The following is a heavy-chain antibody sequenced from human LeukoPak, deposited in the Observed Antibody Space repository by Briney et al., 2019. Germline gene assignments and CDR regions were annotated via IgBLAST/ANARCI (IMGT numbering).Heavy chain of an antibody. Sequence: PSETLSLTCAVYGGSFSGYYWTWIRQPPGKGLEWIGYIYNSGSTNYNPSLRSRVTISVDASKNQFSLKLNSVTAADTAVYYCARRNILTEGEAFDIWGQGTLVTVSS. D-gene: IGHD3-9*01. CDR1: GGSFSGYY. CDR3: ARRNILTEGEAFDI. J-gene: IGHJ3*02. CDR2: IYNSGST. V-gene: IGHV4-59*08.